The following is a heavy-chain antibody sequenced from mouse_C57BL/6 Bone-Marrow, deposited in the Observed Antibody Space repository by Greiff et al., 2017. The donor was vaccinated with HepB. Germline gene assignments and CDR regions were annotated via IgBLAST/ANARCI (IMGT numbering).Heavy chain of an antibody. Sequence: EVQLVESGPELVKPGASVKISCKASGYSFTGYYMNWVKQSPEKSLEWIGEINPSTGGTTYNQKFKTKATLTVDKSSSTAYMQLKSLTSEDSAVYYCARGDYYGSSYHFDYWGQGTTLTVSS. J-gene: IGHJ2*01. CDR3: ARGDYYGSSYHFDY. CDR2: INPSTGGT. CDR1: GYSFTGYY. V-gene: IGHV1-42*01. D-gene: IGHD1-1*01.